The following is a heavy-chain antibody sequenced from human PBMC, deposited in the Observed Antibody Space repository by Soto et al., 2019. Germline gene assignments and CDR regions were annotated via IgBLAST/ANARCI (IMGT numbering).Heavy chain of an antibody. CDR2: IKQDGSEK. V-gene: IGHV3-7*01. Sequence: GGSLRLSCAASGFTFSSYWMSWVRQAPGKGLEGGANIKQDGSEKYYVDSVKGRFTISRDNAKNSLYLQMNSMRAEDTAVYYCARAMERSGAQGDGFDPWGQGTLVPGSA. J-gene: IGHJ5*02. CDR1: GFTFSSYW. D-gene: IGHD3-16*01. CDR3: ARAMERSGAQGDGFDP.